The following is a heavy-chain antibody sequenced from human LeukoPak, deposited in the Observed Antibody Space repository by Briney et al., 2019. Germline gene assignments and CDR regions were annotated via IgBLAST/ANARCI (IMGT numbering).Heavy chain of an antibody. CDR3: AARYSSSSIYVDY. D-gene: IGHD6-6*01. V-gene: IGHV4-39*07. CDR2: IYYSGST. J-gene: IGHJ4*02. Sequence: SETLSLTCTVSGGSISSSSYYWGWIRQPPGKGLEWIGSIYYSGSTYYNPSLKSRVTISVDTSKNQFSLKLSSVTAADTAVYYCAARYSSSSIYVDYWGQGTLVTVSS. CDR1: GGSISSSSYY.